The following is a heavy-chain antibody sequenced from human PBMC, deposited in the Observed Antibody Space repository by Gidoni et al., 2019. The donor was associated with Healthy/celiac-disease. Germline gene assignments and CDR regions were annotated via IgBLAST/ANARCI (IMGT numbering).Heavy chain of an antibody. CDR1: GFTFSSYS. CDR3: ARPAATGTKTKKPEFDY. V-gene: IGHV3-21*01. D-gene: IGHD1-1*01. CDR2: ISSSSSYI. Sequence: EVQLVESGGGLVKPGGSLRLSCAASGFTFSSYSMNWVRQAQGKGLEWVSSISSSSSYIYYADSVKGRFTISRDNAKNSLYLQMNSLRAEDTAVYYCARPAATGTKTKKPEFDYWGQGTLVTVSS. J-gene: IGHJ4*02.